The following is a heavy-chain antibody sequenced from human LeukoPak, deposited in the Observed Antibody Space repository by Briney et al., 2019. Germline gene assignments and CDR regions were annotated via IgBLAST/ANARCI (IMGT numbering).Heavy chain of an antibody. CDR3: AWGGGDNSYLDY. J-gene: IGHJ4*02. D-gene: IGHD5-24*01. Sequence: PSETLSLTCTVSGGSISSYYWSWIRQPPGKGLEWIGYIYYSGSTNYNPSLKSRVTISVDTSKNQFSLKLSSVTAADTAVYYCAWGGGDNSYLDYWGQGTLVTVPS. CDR1: GGSISSYY. V-gene: IGHV4-59*01. CDR2: IYYSGST.